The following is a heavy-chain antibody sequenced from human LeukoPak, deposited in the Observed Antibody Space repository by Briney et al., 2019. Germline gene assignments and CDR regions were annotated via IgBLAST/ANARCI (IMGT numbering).Heavy chain of an antibody. CDR2: IYWNNNE. D-gene: IGHD3-10*01. V-gene: IGHV2-5*01. Sequence: SGPTPANPTQTLTLTCIFSGCALSASAVWVGWIRQPPGKALEWLALIYWNNNERYSPSLKSRLTITKDTSKTQVVLTMANVDPLDTGTYYCARIWLGELFPFDYWGQGTLVTVSS. CDR3: ARIWLGELFPFDY. J-gene: IGHJ4*02. CDR1: GCALSASAVW.